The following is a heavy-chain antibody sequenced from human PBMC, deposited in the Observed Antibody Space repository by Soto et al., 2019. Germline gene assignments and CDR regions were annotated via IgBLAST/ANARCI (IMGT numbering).Heavy chain of an antibody. Sequence: LILSCSASGFTFSSYAMHWVRQAPGKGLEYVSGVRGNGDPPFYADSVKGRFTTSRDNSKNTLYLQMSSLSADDTAVYYCVKSRGGNNFDFFDWGQGALVTVSS. V-gene: IGHV3-64D*06. CDR1: GFTFSSYA. CDR2: VRGNGDPP. J-gene: IGHJ4*02. CDR3: VKSRGGNNFDFFD. D-gene: IGHD5-12*01.